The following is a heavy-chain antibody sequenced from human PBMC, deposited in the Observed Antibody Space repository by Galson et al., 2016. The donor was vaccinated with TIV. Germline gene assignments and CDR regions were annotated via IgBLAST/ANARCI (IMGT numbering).Heavy chain of an antibody. Sequence: SLRLSCAASGFTFTTYAMSWVRQAPGKGLEWVSGISGSGGNTYYADSVKGRFTISRDNSKNTLYLQMNSLRAEDTAVYYCAKDPKGIYYYDDGFDPWGQGSLVTVSS. J-gene: IGHJ5*02. CDR3: AKDPKGIYYYDDGFDP. V-gene: IGHV3-23*01. D-gene: IGHD3-22*01. CDR2: ISGSGGNT. CDR1: GFTFTTYA.